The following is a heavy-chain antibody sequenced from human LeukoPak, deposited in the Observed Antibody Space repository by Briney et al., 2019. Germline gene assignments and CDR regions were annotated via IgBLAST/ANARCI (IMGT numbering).Heavy chain of an antibody. CDR2: IKQDGSEK. CDR3: ARGRGGYSSSWLDY. V-gene: IGHV3-7*01. D-gene: IGHD6-13*01. J-gene: IGHJ4*02. Sequence: GGSLRLSCAASGLTFSRYWMTWVRQAPGKGLEWVANIKQDGSEKYYVDSVKGRFTISRDNAKNSLYLQMNSLRAEDTAVYYCARGRGGYSSSWLDYWGQGTLVTVSS. CDR1: GLTFSRYW.